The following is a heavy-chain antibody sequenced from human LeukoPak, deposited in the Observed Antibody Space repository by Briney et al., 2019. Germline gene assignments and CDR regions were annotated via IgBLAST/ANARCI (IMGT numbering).Heavy chain of an antibody. D-gene: IGHD3-22*01. CDR2: IYYSGST. J-gene: IGHJ3*02. V-gene: IGHV4-31*03. Sequence: TLSLTCTVSGGSISSGGYYWSWIRQHPGKGLEWIGYIYYSGSTYYNPSLKSRVTISVDTSKNQFSLKLSSVTAADTAVYYCAREVSPTYYYDSSDWDIWGQGTMVTVSS. CDR3: AREVSPTYYYDSSDWDI. CDR1: GGSISSGGYY.